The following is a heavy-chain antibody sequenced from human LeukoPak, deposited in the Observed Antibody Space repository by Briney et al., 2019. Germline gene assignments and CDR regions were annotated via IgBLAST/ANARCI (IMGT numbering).Heavy chain of an antibody. V-gene: IGHV1-2*02. Sequence: VASVKVSCKASGYTFTGYYMHWVRQAPGQGLEWMGWIKPDSGDTHYVQKFQGRVTMTRDTSITTAYMELSLRSDDTAVYYCAKFDQDWGTFDYWGQGTVVTVSS. CDR2: IKPDSGDT. D-gene: IGHD7-27*01. J-gene: IGHJ4*02. CDR1: GYTFTGYY. CDR3: AKFDQDWGTFDY.